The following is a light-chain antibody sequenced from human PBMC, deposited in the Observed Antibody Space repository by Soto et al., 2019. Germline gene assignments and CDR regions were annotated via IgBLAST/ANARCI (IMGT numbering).Light chain of an antibody. V-gene: IGKV3-20*01. CDR1: QSVTRY. CDR3: QQYGTSPLS. J-gene: IGKJ4*01. Sequence: EIVLTQSPGTLSLSPGESATLSCRASQSVTRYLAWYQQKPGQAPRLLIYGAGSRAAGTPDRISGTGSGTDFALTISRLEAEDSAVYYCQQYGTSPLSFGGGTKVEIK. CDR2: GAG.